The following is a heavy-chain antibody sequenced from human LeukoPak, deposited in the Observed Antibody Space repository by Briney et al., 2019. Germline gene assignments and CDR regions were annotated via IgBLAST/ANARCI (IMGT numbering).Heavy chain of an antibody. D-gene: IGHD3-10*01. CDR3: TTYGSGRKFDY. CDR1: GFTFSSYE. V-gene: IGHV3-48*03. Sequence: GGSLRLSCAASGFTFSSYEMNWVRQAPGKGLEWVSYISSSGSTIYYADSVKGRFTISRDNAKNSLYLQMNSLKSEDTAVYYCTTYGSGRKFDYWGQGILVTVSS. CDR2: ISSSGSTI. J-gene: IGHJ4*02.